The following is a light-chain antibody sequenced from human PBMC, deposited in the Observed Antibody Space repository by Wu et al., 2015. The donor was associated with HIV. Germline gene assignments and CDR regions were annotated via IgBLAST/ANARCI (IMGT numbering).Light chain of an antibody. Sequence: EIVLTQSPGTLSLSPGERVTLSCRASQSVSSNLAWYQQKPGQAPRLLIYDASTRATGIPARFSGSGSGTEFTLTISSLQSEDFAVYYCQQYYNWPRGTFGQGTKVEIK. CDR2: DAS. CDR3: QQYYNWPRGT. V-gene: IGKV3-15*01. CDR1: QSVSSN. J-gene: IGKJ1*01.